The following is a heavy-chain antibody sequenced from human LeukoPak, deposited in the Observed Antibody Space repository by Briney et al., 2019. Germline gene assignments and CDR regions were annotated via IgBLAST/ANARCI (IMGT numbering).Heavy chain of an antibody. D-gene: IGHD2-15*01. CDR2: IYYSGST. CDR1: GGSISGYY. V-gene: IGHV4-59*01. CDR3: ARDEGRWYNWFDP. J-gene: IGHJ5*02. Sequence: NTSETLSLTCTVSGGSISGYYWSWIRQPPGKGLEWIGYIYYSGSTNYNPSLKSRVTISVDTSKNQFSLKLSSVTAADTAVYYCARDEGRWYNWFDPWGQGTLVTVSS.